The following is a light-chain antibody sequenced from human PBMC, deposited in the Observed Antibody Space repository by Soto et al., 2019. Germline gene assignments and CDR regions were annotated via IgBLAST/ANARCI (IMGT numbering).Light chain of an antibody. CDR3: QQYYTNPRT. Sequence: DIVMTQSPDSLAVSLGERATVNCKSGQSVLYSADNRNYLAWYQQKPGHSPKLLISWASTRESGVPDRFSGSGSGTDFTLNISSLQAEDVAVYFCQQYYTNPRTFGQGTKVEIK. J-gene: IGKJ1*01. CDR2: WAS. V-gene: IGKV4-1*01. CDR1: QSVLYSADNRNY.